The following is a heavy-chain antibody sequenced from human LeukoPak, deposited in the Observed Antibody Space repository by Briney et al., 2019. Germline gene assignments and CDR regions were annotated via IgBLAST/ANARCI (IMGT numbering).Heavy chain of an antibody. V-gene: IGHV3-33*06. CDR2: IWYDGSKK. Sequence: PGRSLRLTRAASGFTFSNYDMDWARQAPGKGLGLVAFIWYDGSKKYYADSVKGLFTISRDNYKNTLYLQMNSLRAEDTAVYYCAKRNSGNYFDDWGQGSLVTVSS. CDR3: AKRNSGNYFDD. J-gene: IGHJ4*02. CDR1: GFTFSNYD. D-gene: IGHD1-26*01.